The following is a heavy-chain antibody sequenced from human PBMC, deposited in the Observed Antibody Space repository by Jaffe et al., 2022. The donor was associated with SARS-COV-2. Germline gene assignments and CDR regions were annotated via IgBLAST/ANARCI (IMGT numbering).Heavy chain of an antibody. D-gene: IGHD3-22*01. J-gene: IGHJ4*02. CDR1: GFTFSSYG. Sequence: QVQLVESGGGVVQPGRSLRLSCAASGFTFSSYGMHWVRQAPGKGLEWVALISYDGNNKYFADSVKGRFTISRDNSKNTLYLQMSSLRPEDTALYYCAIIVDDLDYWGQGTLVTVST. CDR2: ISYDGNNK. V-gene: IGHV3-30*03. CDR3: AIIVDDLDY.